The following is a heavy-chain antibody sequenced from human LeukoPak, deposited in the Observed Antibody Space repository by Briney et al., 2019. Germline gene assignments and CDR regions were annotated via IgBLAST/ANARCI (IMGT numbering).Heavy chain of an antibody. CDR2: ISGSGDTT. D-gene: IGHD3-9*01. CDR1: GFTFSSYG. V-gene: IGHV3-23*01. J-gene: IGHJ3*02. Sequence: GGSLRLSCAASGFTFSSYGMSWVRQPPGKGLEWVSLISGSGDTTYYADSVKGRFTISRDNAKNSLYLQMNSLRAEDTAVYYCARDWYDNSDAFDIWGQGTMVTVSS. CDR3: ARDWYDNSDAFDI.